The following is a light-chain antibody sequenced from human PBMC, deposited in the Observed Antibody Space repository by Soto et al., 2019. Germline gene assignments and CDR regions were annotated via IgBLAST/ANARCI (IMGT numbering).Light chain of an antibody. V-gene: IGLV2-8*01. CDR1: SRDVGGYNY. CDR3: SSYAGSIQVV. J-gene: IGLJ2*01. CDR2: EVS. Sequence: QSALTQPPSASGSPGQSVTISCTGTSRDVGGYNYVSWYQRHPGKAPKLMISEVSKRPSGVPDRFSGSKSGKTASLTVSGLQGEDEADYYCSSYAGSIQVVFGGGTKLTVL.